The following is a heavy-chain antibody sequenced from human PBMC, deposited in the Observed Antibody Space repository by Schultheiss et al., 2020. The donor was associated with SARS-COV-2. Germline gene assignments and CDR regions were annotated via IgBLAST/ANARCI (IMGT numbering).Heavy chain of an antibody. J-gene: IGHJ5*02. Sequence: GESLKISCAASGFTFSSYWMHWVRQAPGKGLVWVSAISGSGGSTYYADSVKGRFTISRDNSKNTLYLQMNSLRAEDTAVYYCARVRSVVVTAIRSGWFDPWGQGTLVTVSS. CDR1: GFTFSSYW. V-gene: IGHV3-23*01. CDR2: ISGSGGST. D-gene: IGHD2-21*02. CDR3: ARVRSVVVTAIRSGWFDP.